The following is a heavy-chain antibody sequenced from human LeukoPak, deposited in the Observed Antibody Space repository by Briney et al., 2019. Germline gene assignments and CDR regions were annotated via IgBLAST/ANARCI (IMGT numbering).Heavy chain of an antibody. J-gene: IGHJ5*02. CDR1: GFTASSNY. CDR2: IYSRDNT. D-gene: IGHD4-17*01. CDR3: ARDRAYGDYAA. Sequence: GGSLRLSCAASGFTASSNYMSWVRQAPGKGLEWISIIYSRDNTDYADSVKGRFIISRDNSKNTVYLQMNSLRADDTAVYYCARDRAYGDYAAWGQGTLVTVSS. V-gene: IGHV3-53*01.